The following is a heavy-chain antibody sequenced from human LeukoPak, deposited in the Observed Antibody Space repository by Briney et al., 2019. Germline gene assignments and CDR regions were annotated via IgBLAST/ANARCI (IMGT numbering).Heavy chain of an antibody. CDR3: VRVAYSCSYYFDS. Sequence: SQTLSLTCGISGDSVSSNSVAWHWIRQSPSRGLEELGRTYYRSKWYNHYAPSVESRITINPDTAKNQLSLQLNSVTPEDTAVYYCVRVAYSCSYYFDSWGQGTLVTVSS. J-gene: IGHJ4*02. V-gene: IGHV6-1*01. CDR2: TYYRSKWYN. CDR1: GDSVSSNSVA. D-gene: IGHD6-6*01.